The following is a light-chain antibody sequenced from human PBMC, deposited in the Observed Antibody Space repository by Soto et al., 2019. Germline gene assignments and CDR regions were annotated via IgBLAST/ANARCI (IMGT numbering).Light chain of an antibody. Sequence: QTVVTQPPSVSGAPRQRVTISCTGGSSNIGAGYDVHWYQQLPGTAPKLLIYGNTNRPSGVPDRFSGSKSGTSASLAITGLQAEDEADYYCQSYDSSLSAVVFGGGTKVTVL. CDR2: GNT. J-gene: IGLJ2*01. CDR1: SSNIGAGYD. V-gene: IGLV1-40*01. CDR3: QSYDSSLSAVV.